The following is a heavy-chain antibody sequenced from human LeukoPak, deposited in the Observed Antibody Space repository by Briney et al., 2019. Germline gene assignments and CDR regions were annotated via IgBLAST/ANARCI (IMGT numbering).Heavy chain of an antibody. CDR2: INPNSGGT. V-gene: IGHV1-2*02. Sequence: ASVKVSCKASGYTFTGYYMHWVRQAPGQGLEWMGWINPNSGGTNYAQKFQGRVTMTRDTSISTAYMELSRLRSDDTAVYYCARETRATPRYFHYWGQGTLVTVSS. D-gene: IGHD5-12*01. J-gene: IGHJ4*02. CDR1: GYTFTGYY. CDR3: ARETRATPRYFHY.